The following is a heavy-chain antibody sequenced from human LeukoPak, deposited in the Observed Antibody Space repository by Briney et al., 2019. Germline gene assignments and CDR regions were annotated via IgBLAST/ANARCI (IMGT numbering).Heavy chain of an antibody. J-gene: IGHJ6*03. CDR2: IKQDGSGK. CDR1: GFTFSSYC. D-gene: IGHD2-2*01. Sequence: GGSLRLSCAASGFTFSSYCMSWVRQAPGKGLEWVANIKQDGSGKYYVDSVKGRFTISRDNAKNSLYLPMNSLRAEDTAMYYCAREKEGYCSRTSCYLDYYYYYMDVWGKGTTVTISS. CDR3: AREKEGYCSRTSCYLDYYYYYMDV. V-gene: IGHV3-7*01.